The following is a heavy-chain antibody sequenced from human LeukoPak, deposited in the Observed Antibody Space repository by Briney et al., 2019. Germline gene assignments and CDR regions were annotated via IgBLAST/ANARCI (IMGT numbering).Heavy chain of an antibody. D-gene: IGHD3-10*01. CDR1: EFTFSSYS. CDR3: AATRVCGGVLLRPNCLYFED. CDR2: IDYAGGST. J-gene: IGHJ4*02. V-gene: IGHV3-23*01. Sequence: GGSLRLSCAASEFTFSSYSMNWVRQAPGRGLEWVSGIDYAGGSTNYADSVQGRFTVSRDNSKNTLYLQMNSLRAEDTAIYYCAATRVCGGVLLRPNCLYFEDWGQGTLVTVSS.